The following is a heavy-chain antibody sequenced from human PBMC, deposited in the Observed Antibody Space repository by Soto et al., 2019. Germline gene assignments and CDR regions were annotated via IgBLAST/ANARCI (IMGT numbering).Heavy chain of an antibody. J-gene: IGHJ4*02. D-gene: IGHD2-15*01. CDR3: ARHVTVVVAAPSSHFDY. Sequence: SETLSLTCTVSGGSISSSSYYWGWIRQPPGKGLEWIGSIYYSGSTYYNPSLKSRVTISVDTSKNQFSLKLGSVTAADTAVYYCARHVTVVVAAPSSHFDYWGQGTLVTVSS. V-gene: IGHV4-39*01. CDR1: GGSISSSSYY. CDR2: IYYSGST.